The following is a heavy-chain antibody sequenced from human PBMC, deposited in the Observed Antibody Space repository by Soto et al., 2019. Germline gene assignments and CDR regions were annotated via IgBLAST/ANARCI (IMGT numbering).Heavy chain of an antibody. CDR2: INHSGST. D-gene: IGHD3-16*01. J-gene: IGHJ4*02. Sequence: QVQLQQWGAGLLKPSETLSLTCAVYGGSFSGYYWSWIRQPPGKGLEWMGEINHSGSTNYNPSRKSRVTIPVDTSKNQFSLKLSSVTAADTAVYYCARKGRMGDYIWGSPAFDYWGQGTLVTVSS. CDR3: ARKGRMGDYIWGSPAFDY. CDR1: GGSFSGYY. V-gene: IGHV4-34*01.